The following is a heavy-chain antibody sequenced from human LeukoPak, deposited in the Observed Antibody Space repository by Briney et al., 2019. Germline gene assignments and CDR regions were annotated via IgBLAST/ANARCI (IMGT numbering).Heavy chain of an antibody. Sequence: PGGSLRLSCAASGFPFSLYGMHWVRQAPGKGLEWVAHMSHDGSNEYYADSVRGRFTISRDNSKNTLYLQMNSLRADDTAVYYCAKKRPGTVTEALDYWGRGTLVTVSS. J-gene: IGHJ4*02. CDR1: GFPFSLYG. D-gene: IGHD2/OR15-2a*01. V-gene: IGHV3-30*18. CDR2: MSHDGSNE. CDR3: AKKRPGTVTEALDY.